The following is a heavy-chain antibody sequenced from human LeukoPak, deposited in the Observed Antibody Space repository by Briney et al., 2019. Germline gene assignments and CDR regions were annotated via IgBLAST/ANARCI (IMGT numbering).Heavy chain of an antibody. V-gene: IGHV3-30*04. D-gene: IGHD3-22*01. CDR2: ISYDGSNK. CDR3: ARGGSSGYQEEYYYYMDV. J-gene: IGHJ6*03. CDR1: GLTFSSYA. Sequence: GGSLRLSCAASGLTFSSYAMHWVRQAPGKGLEWVAVISYDGSNKYYADSVKGRFTISRDNAKNSLYLQMNSLRAEDTAVYYCARGGSSGYQEEYYYYMDVWGKGTTVTVSS.